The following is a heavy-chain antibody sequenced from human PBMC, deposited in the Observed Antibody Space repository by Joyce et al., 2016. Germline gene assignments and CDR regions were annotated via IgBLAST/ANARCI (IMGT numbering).Heavy chain of an antibody. Sequence: EVQLVESGGGLIQPGGSLRLSCAASGFTVSSDYMNWVRQAPGKGMEGVSVIYSGGNTYYADSVKGRFTISRDNSKNTMYLQMNSLRAEDTAVYYCARVMIDCSSTSCYPIFDPWGQGTLVTVSS. CDR2: IYSGGNT. CDR3: ARVMIDCSSTSCYPIFDP. CDR1: GFTVSSDY. V-gene: IGHV3-53*01. J-gene: IGHJ5*02. D-gene: IGHD2-2*01.